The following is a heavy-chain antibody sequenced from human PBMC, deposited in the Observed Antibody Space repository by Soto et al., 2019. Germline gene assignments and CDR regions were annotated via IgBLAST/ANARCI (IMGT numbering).Heavy chain of an antibody. Sequence: EVQLVESGGGLVQPGGSLRLSCAASGFTFGSYWMSWVRQAPGKGLEWLATIKMDASEKKYVDSVKGRFTMSRDNAKNSLYLQMDSLGAEDTAVYYCARESGYGSGASVTHYLDYWGPGTLVTVSS. V-gene: IGHV3-7*01. J-gene: IGHJ4*01. CDR3: ARESGYGSGASVTHYLDY. D-gene: IGHD3-10*01. CDR1: GFTFGSYW. CDR2: IKMDASEK.